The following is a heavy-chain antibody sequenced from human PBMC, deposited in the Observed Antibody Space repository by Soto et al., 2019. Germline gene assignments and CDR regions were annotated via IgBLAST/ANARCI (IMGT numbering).Heavy chain of an antibody. CDR1: GGTFSSYA. V-gene: IGHV1-69*01. J-gene: IGHJ6*02. Sequence: QVQLVQSGAEVKKPGASVKVSCKAPGGTFSSYAISWVRQAPGHGLEWMGGIIPIFGTAKYAQKFQVRVTITADASTSTGYMELSSLRSEDTAVYYCARSQGGSSSLDIYYYYYYGMDVWGQGTTVTVYS. CDR2: IIPIFGTA. D-gene: IGHD2-15*01. CDR3: ARSQGGSSSLDIYYYYYYGMDV.